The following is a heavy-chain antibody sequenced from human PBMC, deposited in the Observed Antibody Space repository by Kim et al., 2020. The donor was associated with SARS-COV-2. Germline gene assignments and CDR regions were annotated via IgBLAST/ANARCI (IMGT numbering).Heavy chain of an antibody. Sequence: SVKVSCKASGFTFTTSAVHWVRQARGQRPEWMGWIVVGSGNTNYAQNFKDRVTITRDMYTSTAYMEMSSLRSEDTAIYYCAGGTSRRLEHWGQGTLVTV. J-gene: IGHJ4*02. D-gene: IGHD1-7*01. CDR3: AGGTSRRLEH. CDR2: IVVGSGNT. CDR1: GFTFTTSA. V-gene: IGHV1-58*01.